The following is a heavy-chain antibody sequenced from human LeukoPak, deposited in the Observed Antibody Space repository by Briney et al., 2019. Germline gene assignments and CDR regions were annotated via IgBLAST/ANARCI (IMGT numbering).Heavy chain of an antibody. CDR2: IYTSGSS. CDR1: GGSISSYY. V-gene: IGHV4-4*07. J-gene: IGHJ4*02. Sequence: SETLSLTCTVSGGSISSYYGSWIRQPAGKGLEWIGRIYTSGSSNYNPSLKSRGTISVDTSKNRFSLNLSSVSAADTAVYYCARDAGDPFDYWGQGILVTVSS. D-gene: IGHD4-17*01. CDR3: ARDAGDPFDY.